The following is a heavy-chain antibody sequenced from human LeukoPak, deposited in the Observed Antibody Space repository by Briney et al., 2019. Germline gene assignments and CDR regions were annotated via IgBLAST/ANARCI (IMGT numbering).Heavy chain of an antibody. D-gene: IGHD6-6*01. CDR3: ARGGIAARPGYYYYYMDV. CDR1: GGSFSGYY. J-gene: IGHJ6*03. CDR2: INHSGST. Sequence: SETLPLTCAVYGGSFSGYYWSWIRQPPGKGLEWIGEINHSGSTNYNPSLKSRVTISVDTSKNQFSLKLSSVTAADTAVYYCARGGIAARPGYYYYYMDVWGKGATVTVSS. V-gene: IGHV4-34*01.